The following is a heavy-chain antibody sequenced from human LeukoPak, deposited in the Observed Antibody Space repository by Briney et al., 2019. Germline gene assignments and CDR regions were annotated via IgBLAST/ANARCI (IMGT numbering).Heavy chain of an antibody. CDR3: ARHVLDPYYYYYMDV. V-gene: IGHV4-34*01. CDR1: GGSFSGYY. CDR2: INHNGST. D-gene: IGHD3/OR15-3a*01. J-gene: IGHJ6*03. Sequence: SETLSLTCAVYGGSFSGYYWSWIRQPPGKGLEWIGEINHNGSTNYNPSLKSRVTISVDTSKNQFSLKLSSVTAADTAVYYCARHVLDPYYYYYMDVWGKGTTVTISS.